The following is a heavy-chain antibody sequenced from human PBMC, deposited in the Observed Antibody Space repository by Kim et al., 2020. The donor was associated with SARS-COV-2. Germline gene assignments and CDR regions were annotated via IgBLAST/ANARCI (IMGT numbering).Heavy chain of an antibody. J-gene: IGHJ6*02. CDR2: ISYDGSNK. V-gene: IGHV3-30*18. CDR3: AKEESLYFWSGSNYYYGMDV. Sequence: GGSLRLSCAASGFTFSSYGMHWVRQAPGKGLEWVAVISYDGSNKYYADSVKGRFTISRDNSKNTLYLQMNSLRAEDTAVYYCAKEESLYFWSGSNYYYGMDVWGQGTTVTVSS. CDR1: GFTFSSYG. D-gene: IGHD3-3*01.